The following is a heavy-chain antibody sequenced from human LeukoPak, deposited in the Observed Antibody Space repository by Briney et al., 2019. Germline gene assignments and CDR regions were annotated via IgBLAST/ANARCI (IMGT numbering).Heavy chain of an antibody. Sequence: GASVKVSCKASGYTFTSYGISWVRQAPGQGLEWMGWISAYNGNTNYAQKLQGRVTMTTDTSTSTAYMELRSLRSDDTAVYYCARARTVVVPAANVYYYYGMDVWGQGTTVTVSS. CDR1: GYTFTSYG. D-gene: IGHD2-2*01. J-gene: IGHJ6*02. CDR3: ARARTVVVPAANVYYYYGMDV. V-gene: IGHV1-18*01. CDR2: ISAYNGNT.